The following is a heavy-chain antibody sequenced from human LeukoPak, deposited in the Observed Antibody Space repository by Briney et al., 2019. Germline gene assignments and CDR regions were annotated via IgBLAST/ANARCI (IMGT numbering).Heavy chain of an antibody. CDR3: ARYTAMAMR. CDR1: GFTFSSYG. J-gene: IGHJ4*02. V-gene: IGHV3-33*01. CDR2: IWYDGSNK. Sequence: QSGGSLRLSCAASGFTFSSYGMPWVRQAPGKGLEWVAVIWYDGSNKYYADSVKGRFTISRDNSKNTLYLQMNSLRAEDTAVYYCARYTAMAMRWGQGTLVTVSS. D-gene: IGHD5-18*01.